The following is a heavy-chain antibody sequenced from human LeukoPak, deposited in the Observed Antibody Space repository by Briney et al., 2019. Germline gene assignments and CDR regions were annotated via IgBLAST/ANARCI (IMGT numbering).Heavy chain of an antibody. CDR1: GFTFSSYA. J-gene: IGHJ4*02. Sequence: GGSLRLSCAASGFTFSSYAMHWVRQAPGKGLEWVAVISYDGSNKYYADSVKGRFTISRDNSKNTLYLQMNSLRAEDTAVYYCARDPVTAMALYYFDYWGQGTLVTVSS. D-gene: IGHD5-18*01. V-gene: IGHV3-30*04. CDR2: ISYDGSNK. CDR3: ARDPVTAMALYYFDY.